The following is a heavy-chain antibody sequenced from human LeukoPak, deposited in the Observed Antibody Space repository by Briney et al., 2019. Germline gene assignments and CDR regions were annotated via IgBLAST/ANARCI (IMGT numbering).Heavy chain of an antibody. CDR3: ARDARLAVAEYPY. CDR1: GFTFSSYS. V-gene: IGHV3-21*01. Sequence: GGSLRLPCAASGFTFSSYSMNWVRQAPGKGLEWVSSISSSSSYIYYADSVKGRFTISRDNAKNSLYLQMNSLRAEDTAVYYCARDARLAVAEYPYWGQGTLVTVSS. D-gene: IGHD6-19*01. J-gene: IGHJ4*02. CDR2: ISSSSSYI.